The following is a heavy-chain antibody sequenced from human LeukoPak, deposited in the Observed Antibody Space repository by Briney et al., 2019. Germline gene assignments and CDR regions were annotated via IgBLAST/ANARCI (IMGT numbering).Heavy chain of an antibody. V-gene: IGHV4-59*01. CDR1: GGSISSYY. Sequence: SGTLSLTCTVSGGSISSYYWSWIRQPPGKGLEWIGYIYYSGSTNYNPSLKSRVTISIDTSKNQFSLKLSSVTAADTAVYYCARGDYGDYEQTYYFDYWGQGTLVTVSS. CDR2: IYYSGST. CDR3: ARGDYGDYEQTYYFDY. D-gene: IGHD4-17*01. J-gene: IGHJ4*02.